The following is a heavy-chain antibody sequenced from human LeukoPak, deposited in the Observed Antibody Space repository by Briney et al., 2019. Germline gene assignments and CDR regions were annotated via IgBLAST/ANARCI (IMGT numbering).Heavy chain of an antibody. CDR1: GFTFSSYA. D-gene: IGHD2-21*02. V-gene: IGHV3-30*04. Sequence: GRSLRLSCAASGFTFSSYAMHWVRQAPGKGLEWVAVISYDGSNKYYADSVKGRFTISRDNSKNTLYLQMNSLRAEDTAVYYCVNIVVVTAIWGQGTLVTVSS. J-gene: IGHJ4*02. CDR2: ISYDGSNK. CDR3: VNIVVVTAI.